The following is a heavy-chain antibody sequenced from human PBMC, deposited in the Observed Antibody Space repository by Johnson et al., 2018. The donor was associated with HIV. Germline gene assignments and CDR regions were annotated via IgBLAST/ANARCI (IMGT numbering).Heavy chain of an antibody. D-gene: IGHD6-19*01. Sequence: VQLVESGGGLVQPGGSLRLSCAASGFTVSSNYMSWVRQAPGKGLVWISRITSDVSSTTYADSVKGRFTISRDNAKNTLYLQMNSLRAEDTAVYYCASKGSGWALDVWGQGTMVTVSS. CDR1: GFTVSSNY. J-gene: IGHJ3*01. CDR3: ASKGSGWALDV. V-gene: IGHV3-74*02. CDR2: ITSDVSST.